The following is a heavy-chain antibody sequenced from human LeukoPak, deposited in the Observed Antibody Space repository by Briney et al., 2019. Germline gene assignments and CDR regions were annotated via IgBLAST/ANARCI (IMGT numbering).Heavy chain of an antibody. D-gene: IGHD3-22*01. J-gene: IGHJ4*02. Sequence: ASVKVSCKASGYTFSSYDINWVRQATGQGPEWLGWMNPNSGNTGNAQKFQGKVSMTRNTSISTAYLELSRLRSEDTAVYVCSRRAGYYDSSAYYYWGQGTLVTVSS. CDR2: MNPNSGNT. V-gene: IGHV1-8*01. CDR1: GYTFSSYD. CDR3: SRRAGYYDSSAYYY.